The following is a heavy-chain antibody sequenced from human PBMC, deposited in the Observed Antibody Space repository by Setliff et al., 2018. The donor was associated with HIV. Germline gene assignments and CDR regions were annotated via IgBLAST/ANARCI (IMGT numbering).Heavy chain of an antibody. CDR2: MYYSGST. J-gene: IGHJ4*02. V-gene: IGHV4-38-2*02. CDR3: STVVTLAYCHDGLCPAFDS. CDR1: GYSISSGYY. Sequence: SETLSLTCTVSGYSISSGYYWGWIRQSPGKGLEWIGNMYYSGSTYYNPSLKSRITISLDTSKSQFSLKLGSVTAADTAVYFCSTVVTLAYCHDGLCPAFDSWGQGALVTVSS. D-gene: IGHD2-8*01.